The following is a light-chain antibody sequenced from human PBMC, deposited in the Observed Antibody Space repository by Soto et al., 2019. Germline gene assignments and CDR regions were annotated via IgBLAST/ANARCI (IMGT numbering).Light chain of an antibody. CDR3: QQYHTTPNT. V-gene: IGKV4-1*01. Sequence: DVVMTQSPATLAVSLGERAAINCKSSQNLLFTSNNKNSLAWYQQKPGQPPKLLIYWASTRESGAADRFSGSGSGRDFTLTISSLQAEDVAVYYCQQYHTTPNTFGQVTMLEIK. CDR2: WAS. CDR1: QNLLFTSNNKNS. J-gene: IGKJ2*01.